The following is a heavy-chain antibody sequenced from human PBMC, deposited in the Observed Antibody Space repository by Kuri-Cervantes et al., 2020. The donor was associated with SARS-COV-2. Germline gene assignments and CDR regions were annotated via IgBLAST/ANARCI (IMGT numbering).Heavy chain of an antibody. CDR2: INPNSGGT. D-gene: IGHD1-7*01. J-gene: IGHJ2*01. CDR1: GYTFTGYY. CDR3: ARGGITGTTGNWYFDL. Sequence: ASVKVSCKASGYTFTGYYMHWARQAPGQGLEWMGWINPNSGGTNYAQKFQGWVTMTRDTSISTAYMELSRLRSDDTAVYYCARGGITGTTGNWYFDLWGRGTLVTVSS. V-gene: IGHV1-2*04.